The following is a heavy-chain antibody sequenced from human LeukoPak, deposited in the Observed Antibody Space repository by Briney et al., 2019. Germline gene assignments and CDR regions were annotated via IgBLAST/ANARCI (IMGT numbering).Heavy chain of an antibody. CDR2: IKQDGSDK. CDR1: GFIFSNYW. J-gene: IGHJ3*02. Sequence: GGSLRLSCAASGFIFSNYWMSWVRQAPGKGLEWVANIKQDGSDKYYVDSVKGRFTISRDNPKNSLSLQMNSLRAEDTAVYYCATGRNAFEIWGQGTMVTVSS. CDR3: ATGRNAFEI. V-gene: IGHV3-7*05.